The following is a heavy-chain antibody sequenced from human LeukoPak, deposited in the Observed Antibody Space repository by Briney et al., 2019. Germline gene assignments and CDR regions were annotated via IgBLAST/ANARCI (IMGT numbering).Heavy chain of an antibody. D-gene: IGHD3-9*01. CDR3: AKDLHYDILTAGYFDY. J-gene: IGHJ4*02. Sequence: GGSLRLSCAASGFTFSSYAMSWVRQAPGKGLEWVSAISGSGGSTYYADSVKGRFTISRDNSKNTLYLQMNSLRAEDTAVYYCAKDLHYDILTAGYFDYWGQGTLVTVSS. CDR2: ISGSGGST. CDR1: GFTFSSYA. V-gene: IGHV3-23*01.